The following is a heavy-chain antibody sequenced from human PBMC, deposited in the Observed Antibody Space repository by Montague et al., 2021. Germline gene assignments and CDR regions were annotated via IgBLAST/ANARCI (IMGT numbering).Heavy chain of an antibody. CDR2: INHSGST. J-gene: IGHJ6*02. CDR3: ARYLHTSKYSGSHYLSRQYGMDV. Sequence: SETRSLTCAVYGGSFSGHYWSWIRQPPGKGLEWIGEINHSGSTNYNPSPKSRVTMSVDTSKNQFSLNLSSVTAADTAVYYCARYLHTSKYSGSHYLSRQYGMDVWGQGTTVPVSS. CDR1: GGSFSGHY. D-gene: IGHD1-26*01. V-gene: IGHV4-34*01.